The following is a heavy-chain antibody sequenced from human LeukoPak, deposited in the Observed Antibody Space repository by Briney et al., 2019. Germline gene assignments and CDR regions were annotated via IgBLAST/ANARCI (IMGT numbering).Heavy chain of an antibody. CDR1: GFAFSSYA. V-gene: IGHV3-23*01. Sequence: GGSLRLSCAASGFAFSSYAMSWVRQAPGKGLEWVSAISGSGGSTYYADSVKGRFTISRDNSKNTLYLQMNSLRAEDTAVYYCAKRGSGWYGYFDYWGQGTLVTVSS. CDR2: ISGSGGST. J-gene: IGHJ4*02. D-gene: IGHD6-19*01. CDR3: AKRGSGWYGYFDY.